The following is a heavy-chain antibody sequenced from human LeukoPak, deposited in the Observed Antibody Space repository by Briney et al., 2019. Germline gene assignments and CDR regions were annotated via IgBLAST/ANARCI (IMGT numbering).Heavy chain of an antibody. D-gene: IGHD3-22*01. V-gene: IGHV3-74*01. CDR2: INSDGSST. CDR3: TRAKDYYDSSGYYRDAFDI. J-gene: IGHJ3*02. CDR1: GFTFSSYW. Sequence: GGSLRLSCAASGFTFSSYWMHWVRQAPGKGLVWVSRINSDGSSTSYADSVKGRFTISRDNAKNTLYLQMNSLRAEDTAVYYCTRAKDYYDSSGYYRDAFDIWGQGTKVTAPS.